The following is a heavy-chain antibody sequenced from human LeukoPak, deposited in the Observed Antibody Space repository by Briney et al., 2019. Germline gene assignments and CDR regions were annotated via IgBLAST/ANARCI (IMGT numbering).Heavy chain of an antibody. CDR1: GGTSSSYA. D-gene: IGHD6-6*01. Sequence: SVKVSCKASGGTSSSYAISWVRQAPGQGLEWMGGIIPIFGTANYAQKFQGRVTITADESTSTAYMELSSLRSEDTAVYYRAGSGSSGGYYYYYMDVWGKGTTVTVSS. CDR2: IIPIFGTA. J-gene: IGHJ6*03. V-gene: IGHV1-69*13. CDR3: AGSGSSGGYYYYYMDV.